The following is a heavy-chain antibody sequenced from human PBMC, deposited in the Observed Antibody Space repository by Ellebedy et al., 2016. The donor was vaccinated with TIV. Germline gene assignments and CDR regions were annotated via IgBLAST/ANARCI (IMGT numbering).Heavy chain of an antibody. CDR1: GGTFSSYA. D-gene: IGHD3-10*01. CDR3: ARDGGYGSGNLDY. CDR2: IIPIFGTA. V-gene: IGHV1-69*05. Sequence: AASVKVSCKASGGTFSSYAISWVRQAPGQGLEWMGGIIPIFGTANYAQKFQGRVTMTRDTSTSTVYMELSSLRSEDTAVYYCARDGGYGSGNLDYWGQGTLVTVSS. J-gene: IGHJ4*02.